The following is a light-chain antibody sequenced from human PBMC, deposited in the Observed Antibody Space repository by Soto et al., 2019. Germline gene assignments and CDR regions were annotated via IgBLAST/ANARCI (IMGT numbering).Light chain of an antibody. CDR3: QQYNDWPRT. Sequence: EIVLTQSPGTLSLSPGERATLSCRASQTVSNNYLAWYQQKPGQAPRLVIYGASNRATGIPDRFSASGSGTDFTLTISRLEPEDFAVYCCQQYNDWPRTFGQGTKVDIK. CDR2: GAS. CDR1: QTVSNNY. V-gene: IGKV3-20*01. J-gene: IGKJ1*01.